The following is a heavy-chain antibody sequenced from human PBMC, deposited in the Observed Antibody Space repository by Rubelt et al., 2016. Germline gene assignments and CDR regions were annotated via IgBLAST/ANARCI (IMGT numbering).Heavy chain of an antibody. J-gene: IGHJ4*02. CDR1: GGSFSGYY. CDR3: ARGRRGYSYGRYYFDY. Sequence: QVQLQQWGAGLLKPSETLSLTCAVYGGSFSGYYWSWIRQPPGKGLEWFGEINHNGSNNYNPSLKSRVPVCEDPSQNQFSLRLSYVTAADTAGYYCARGRRGYSYGRYYFDYWGQGTLVTVSS. V-gene: IGHV4-34*01. D-gene: IGHD5-18*01. CDR2: INHNGSN.